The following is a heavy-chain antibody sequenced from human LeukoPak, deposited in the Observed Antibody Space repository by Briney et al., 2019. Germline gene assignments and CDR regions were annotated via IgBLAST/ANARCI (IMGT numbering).Heavy chain of an antibody. CDR3: ARAMKYCSSTSCKKGRYYYYGMDV. D-gene: IGHD2-2*01. V-gene: IGHV1-8*01. CDR2: MNPNSGNT. Sequence: ASVKVSCKASGYTFTSYDINWVRQATGQGLEWMGWMNPNSGNTGYAQKFQGRATMTRNTSISTAYMELSSLRSEDTAVYYCARAMKYCSSTSCKKGRYYYYGMDVWGQGTTVTVSS. J-gene: IGHJ6*02. CDR1: GYTFTSYD.